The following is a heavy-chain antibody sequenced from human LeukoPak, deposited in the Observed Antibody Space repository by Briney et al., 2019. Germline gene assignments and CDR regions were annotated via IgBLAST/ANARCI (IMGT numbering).Heavy chain of an antibody. CDR2: ISAYNGNT. CDR3: ARDMVYCSSTSCSKSHY. Sequence: SANVSCMAAGYTFTSNGYTWVRQAPGQGIEWMGWISAYNGNTNYAQNLHDRVTMTTDTSTSTAYMELRGLRSDDTAVYYCARDMVYCSSTSCSKSHYWGQGTLVTVSS. CDR1: GYTFTSNG. V-gene: IGHV1-18*04. D-gene: IGHD2-2*01. J-gene: IGHJ4*02.